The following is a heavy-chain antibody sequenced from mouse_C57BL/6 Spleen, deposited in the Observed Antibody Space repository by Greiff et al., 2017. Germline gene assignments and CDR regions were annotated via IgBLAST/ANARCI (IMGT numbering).Heavy chain of an antibody. Sequence: VNVVESGAELMKPGASVKLSCKATGYTFTGYWIAWVKQRPGHGLEWIGEILPGRGSTNYNEKFKGKATFTADTSSNTAYMQLSSLTTEDSTIYYCARSGTVVAPGFAYWGQGTLVTVSA. J-gene: IGHJ3*01. D-gene: IGHD1-1*01. V-gene: IGHV1-9*01. CDR2: ILPGRGST. CDR3: ARSGTVVAPGFAY. CDR1: GYTFTGYW.